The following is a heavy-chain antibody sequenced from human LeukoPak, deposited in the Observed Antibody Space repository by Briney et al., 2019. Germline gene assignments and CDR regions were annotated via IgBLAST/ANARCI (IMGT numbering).Heavy chain of an antibody. Sequence: ASVEVSCKASGYTFTGYYMHWVRQAPGQGLEWMGWINPNSGGTNYAQKFQGRVTMTRDTSISTAYMELSRLRSDDTAVYYCAPTNGYYYYFDYWGQGTLVTVSS. CDR2: INPNSGGT. D-gene: IGHD2-8*01. CDR1: GYTFTGYY. CDR3: APTNGYYYYFDY. J-gene: IGHJ4*02. V-gene: IGHV1-2*02.